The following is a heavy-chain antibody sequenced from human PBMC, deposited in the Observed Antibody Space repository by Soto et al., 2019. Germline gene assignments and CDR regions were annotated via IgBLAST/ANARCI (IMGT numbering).Heavy chain of an antibody. CDR1: GFTFNRFG. CDR2: IWYDGSRT. J-gene: IGHJ3*02. V-gene: IGHV3-33*01. D-gene: IGHD4-17*01. CDR3: ARDGGDGDHDALDI. Sequence: QDQLVEFGGGVVPPGSSLRLSCVASGFTFNRFGMHWVRQAPGTGLEWLSAIWYDGSRTHYADVVKGRFTISRDNSRTTLYLQMNNVRADDTALYYCARDGGDGDHDALDIWGRGTMVSVSA.